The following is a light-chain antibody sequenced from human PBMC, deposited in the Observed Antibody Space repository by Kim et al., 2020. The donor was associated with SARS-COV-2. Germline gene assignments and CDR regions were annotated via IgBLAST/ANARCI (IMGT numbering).Light chain of an antibody. CDR2: AAS. Sequence: DIQMTQSPSSLSASVGDRVTITCRASQSISSYLNWYQQKPGKAPKLLIYAASSLQSGVPSRFSGSGSGTDFTLTICSLQPEDFATYYCQQSYSTPFTFGGGTKV. J-gene: IGKJ4*01. V-gene: IGKV1-39*01. CDR3: QQSYSTPFT. CDR1: QSISSY.